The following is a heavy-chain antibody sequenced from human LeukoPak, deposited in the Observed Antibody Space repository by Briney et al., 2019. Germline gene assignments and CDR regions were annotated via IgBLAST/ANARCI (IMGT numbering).Heavy chain of an antibody. CDR2: IYHSGST. CDR3: ASIYCSGGSCHSKWYFDL. D-gene: IGHD2-15*01. Sequence: SETLSLTCTVSGGSISSSSYYWGWIRQPPGKGLECVGSIYHSGSTYYNPSLKGRVTISVDTSKNQFSLKLSSVTAADTAVYYCASIYCSGGSCHSKWYFDLWGRGTLVTVSS. CDR1: GGSISSSSYY. J-gene: IGHJ2*01. V-gene: IGHV4-39*01.